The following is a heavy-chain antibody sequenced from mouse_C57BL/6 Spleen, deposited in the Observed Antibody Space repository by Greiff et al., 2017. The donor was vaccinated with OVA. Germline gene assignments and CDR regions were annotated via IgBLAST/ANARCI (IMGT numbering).Heavy chain of an antibody. V-gene: IGHV1-80*01. CDR3: AHDYYGSSSWYFDV. CDR2: IYPGDGDT. D-gene: IGHD1-1*01. J-gene: IGHJ1*03. CDR1: GYAFSSYW. Sequence: VQLQQSGAELVKPGASVKISCKASGYAFSSYWMNWVKQRPGKGLEWIGQIYPGDGDTNYNGKFKGKATLTADKSSSTAYMQLSSLTSEDSAVYFCAHDYYGSSSWYFDVWGTGTTVTVSS.